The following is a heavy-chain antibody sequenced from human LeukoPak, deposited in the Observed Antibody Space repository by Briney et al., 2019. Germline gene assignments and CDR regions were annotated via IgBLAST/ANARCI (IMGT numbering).Heavy chain of an antibody. CDR2: TRNKANSYTT. J-gene: IGHJ4*02. V-gene: IGHV3-72*01. D-gene: IGHD3-10*01. CDR1: GFTFSDHY. CDR3: ARDSYGSGRGAFGY. Sequence: GGSLRLSCAASGFTFSDHYMDWVRQAPGKGLEWVGRTRNKANSYTTEYAASVKGRFTISRDDSKNSLYLQMNSLKTEDTAVYYCARDSYGSGRGAFGYWGQGTLVTVSS.